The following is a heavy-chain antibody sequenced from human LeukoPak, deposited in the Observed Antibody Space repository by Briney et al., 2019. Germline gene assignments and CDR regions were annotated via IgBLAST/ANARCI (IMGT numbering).Heavy chain of an antibody. D-gene: IGHD5-18*01. CDR3: ARPLEYSYCYYFDYFDY. CDR2: INSDGSST. Sequence: GGSLRLSCAASGFTFSSYWMHWVRQAPGKGLVWVSRINSDGSSTSYADSVKGRFTISRDNAKNTLYLQMNSLRAEDTAVYYCARPLEYSYCYYFDYFDYWGQGTLVTVSS. J-gene: IGHJ4*02. CDR1: GFTFSSYW. V-gene: IGHV3-74*01.